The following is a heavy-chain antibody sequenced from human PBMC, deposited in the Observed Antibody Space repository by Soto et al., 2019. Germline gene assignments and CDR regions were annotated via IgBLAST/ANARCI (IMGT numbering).Heavy chain of an antibody. CDR1: GGSISSYY. D-gene: IGHD1-26*01. CDR3: ARWERGTYYYYGMDV. Sequence: PSETLSLTCTVSGGSISSYYWSWIRQPPGKGLEWIGYIYYSGSTNYNPSLKSRVTISVDTSKNQFSLKLSSVTAADTAVYYCARWERGTYYYYGMDVWGQGTTVTVSS. V-gene: IGHV4-59*01. CDR2: IYYSGST. J-gene: IGHJ6*02.